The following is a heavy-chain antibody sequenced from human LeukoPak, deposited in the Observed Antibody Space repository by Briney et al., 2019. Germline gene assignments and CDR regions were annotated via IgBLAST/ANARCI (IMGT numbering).Heavy chain of an antibody. CDR1: GGSISSYY. J-gene: IGHJ4*02. D-gene: IGHD3-9*01. Sequence: SETLSLTCTVSGGSISSYYWSWIRQPPGKGLEWIGYIYYSGSTNYNPSLKSRVTISVDTSKNQFSLKLSSVTAADTAVYYCARDLSVAAFDIWGQGTLVTVSS. V-gene: IGHV4-59*01. CDR2: IYYSGST. CDR3: ARDLSVAAFDI.